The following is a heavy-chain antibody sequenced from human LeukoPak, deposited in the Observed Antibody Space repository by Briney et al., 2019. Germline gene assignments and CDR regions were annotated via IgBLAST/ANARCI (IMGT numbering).Heavy chain of an antibody. V-gene: IGHV1-2*02. CDR1: GYTFTGYY. CDR3: AKGATEGYYYYYGLDV. Sequence: ASVKVSCKASGYTFTGYYMHWVRQCPGQALEKVGWINPKSGATTYAQKLQDRVTLTRDTSINSAYIDLSGLTSDGTAVFYCAKGATEGYYYYYGLDVWGQGTTVTVSS. CDR2: INPKSGAT. J-gene: IGHJ6*02.